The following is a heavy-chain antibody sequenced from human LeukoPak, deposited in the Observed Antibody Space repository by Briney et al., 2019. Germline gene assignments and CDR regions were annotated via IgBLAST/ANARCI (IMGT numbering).Heavy chain of an antibody. Sequence: PSETLSLTCTVPGGSISSYYWSSIRQPAGKGLEWIGRIYTSGSTNYNPSLKSRVTMLVDTSKNQFSLKLSSVTAADTAVYYCARDCSGGSCYSIGNWFDPWGQGTLVTVSS. CDR3: ARDCSGGSCYSIGNWFDP. J-gene: IGHJ5*02. CDR2: IYTSGST. V-gene: IGHV4-4*07. D-gene: IGHD2-15*01. CDR1: GGSISSYY.